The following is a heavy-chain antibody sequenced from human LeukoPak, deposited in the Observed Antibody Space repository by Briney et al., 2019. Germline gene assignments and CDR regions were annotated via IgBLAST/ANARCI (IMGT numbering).Heavy chain of an antibody. Sequence: PGGSLRLSCAASGFTFDDYGMSGVRQAPGKGLEWVSGIDWNGGSTGYADSVKRRFTISRDKAKNSLYLQMNSLRAEDTALYYFARVKTIAVAGTVDYWGQGTLVTVSS. V-gene: IGHV3-20*04. J-gene: IGHJ4*02. D-gene: IGHD6-19*01. CDR2: IDWNGGST. CDR1: GFTFDDYG. CDR3: ARVKTIAVAGTVDY.